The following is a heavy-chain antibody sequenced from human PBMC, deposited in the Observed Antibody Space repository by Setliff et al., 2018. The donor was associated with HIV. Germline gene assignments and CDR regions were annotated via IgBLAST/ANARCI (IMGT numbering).Heavy chain of an antibody. J-gene: IGHJ4*02. Sequence: GASVKVSCKASGYNFTSYGMNWVRQAPGKGLEWVSSISSSSTYIDYADSVKGRFTISRDNAKNSLYLQMNSLRAEDTAVYYCATGYFYDSSGYKHWGQGTLVTISS. V-gene: IGHV3-21*01. D-gene: IGHD3-22*01. CDR2: ISSSSTYI. CDR3: ATGYFYDSSGYKH. CDR1: GYNFTSYG.